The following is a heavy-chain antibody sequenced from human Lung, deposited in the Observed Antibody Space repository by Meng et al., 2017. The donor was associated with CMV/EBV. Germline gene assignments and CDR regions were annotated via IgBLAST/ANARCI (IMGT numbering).Heavy chain of an antibody. CDR3: ARDRRPLSNNGFDP. D-gene: IGHD2/OR15-2a*01. Sequence: SEPLSLXXTVPGGSIISYYWSWIRQPPGKGLEWIGYIYYSGSTIYNPSLKSRVTISVDTSKNEFSLKLSSVTAADTAIYYCARDRRPLSNNGFDPWGQGTLVTVSS. CDR1: GGSIISYY. J-gene: IGHJ5*02. V-gene: IGHV4-59*01. CDR2: IYYSGST.